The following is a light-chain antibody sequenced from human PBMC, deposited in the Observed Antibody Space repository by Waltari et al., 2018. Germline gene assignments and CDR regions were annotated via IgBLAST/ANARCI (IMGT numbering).Light chain of an antibody. V-gene: IGKV1-17*01. CDR2: EAS. CDR1: QGIGND. Sequence: DIEMTQSPSSLSASVGDRVTLTCRASQGIGNDLGWYQQKPGKVPRRLIYEASTLQIGVPSRFSGSGSGTEFTLTISSLQPEDFAEFYCLQYNTYPWTFGQGTKVEVK. J-gene: IGKJ1*01. CDR3: LQYNTYPWT.